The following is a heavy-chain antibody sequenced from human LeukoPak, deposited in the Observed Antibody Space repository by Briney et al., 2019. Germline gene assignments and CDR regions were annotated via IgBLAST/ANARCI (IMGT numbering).Heavy chain of an antibody. CDR3: ARRRHCTSGSCEDFDY. Sequence: GESLKISCKGSGYSFANYWIGWVRQMPGKGLEWMGTIYPDDSDTRYSPSFQGQVTISADKSITTAYLQWSSLKASDTAMYYCARRRHCTSGSCEDFDYWGQGTLVTVSS. D-gene: IGHD2-15*01. V-gene: IGHV5-51*01. CDR2: IYPDDSDT. CDR1: GYSFANYW. J-gene: IGHJ4*02.